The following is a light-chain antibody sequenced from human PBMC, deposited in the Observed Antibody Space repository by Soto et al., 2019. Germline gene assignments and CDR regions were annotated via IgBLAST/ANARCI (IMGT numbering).Light chain of an antibody. CDR1: SSDVGSYNL. Sequence: QSALTQPASVSGSPGQSITISCTGTSSDVGSYNLVSWYQQHPGKAPKPMIYEGSKRPSGGSNRFSGSKSGNTASLTISGLQAGDEADYYCCAYAGSSTYVFGTGTKVTVL. V-gene: IGLV2-23*01. CDR3: CAYAGSSTYV. CDR2: EGS. J-gene: IGLJ1*01.